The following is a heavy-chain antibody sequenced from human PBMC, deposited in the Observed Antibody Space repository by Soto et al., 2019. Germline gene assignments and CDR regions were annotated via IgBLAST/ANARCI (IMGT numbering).Heavy chain of an antibody. V-gene: IGHV4-61*08. D-gene: IGHD2-21*01. CDR3: ARIPVHPYLIYCCDP. CDR2: IYYSGTT. Sequence: SENLSVTCTVSGGSISSGGYYWSWIRQHPGKGLEWIGDIYYSGTTNYNPSLKSRVTISLDTSKNQFSLKVSSVTAADTAVYYCARIPVHPYLIYCCDPRGPRPLVTVSS. CDR1: GGSISSGGYY. J-gene: IGHJ5*02.